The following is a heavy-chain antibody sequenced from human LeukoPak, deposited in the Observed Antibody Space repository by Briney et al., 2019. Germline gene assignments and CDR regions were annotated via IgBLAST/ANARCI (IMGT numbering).Heavy chain of an antibody. CDR2: INPNSGGT. J-gene: IGHJ4*02. CDR3: ARTPTVTTPFDY. Sequence: VSVKVSCKASGYTFTGYYMHWVRQAPGQGLEWMGWINPNSGGTNYAQKFQGRVTMTRDTSISTAYMELSRLRSDDTAVYYCARTPTVTTPFDYWGQGTLVTVSS. CDR1: GYTFTGYY. V-gene: IGHV1-2*02. D-gene: IGHD4-17*01.